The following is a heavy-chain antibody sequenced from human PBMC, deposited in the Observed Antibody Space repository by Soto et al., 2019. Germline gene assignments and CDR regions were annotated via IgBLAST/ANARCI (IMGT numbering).Heavy chain of an antibody. CDR3: AREHGSGSYYNVVYDY. CDR1: GYSFTSYH. D-gene: IGHD3-10*01. Sequence: QVQLVQSGAEVKKPGASVKVSCKASGYSFTSYHMSWVRQAPGQGLEWMGWISAYSGNRNYAQKFQGRVTRTTDTSTSPGYMELRSLRSDDTAVEYCAREHGSGSYYNVVYDYWVQGTLVTVSS. CDR2: ISAYSGNR. V-gene: IGHV1-18*01. J-gene: IGHJ4*02.